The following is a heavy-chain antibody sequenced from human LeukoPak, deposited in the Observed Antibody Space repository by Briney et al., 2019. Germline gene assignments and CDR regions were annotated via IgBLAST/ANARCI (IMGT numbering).Heavy chain of an antibody. V-gene: IGHV1-69*05. CDR2: IIPIFGTA. CDR3: AKEEGGSSSSDF. D-gene: IGHD6-6*01. J-gene: IGHJ4*02. CDR1: GGTFSSNA. Sequence: SVKVSCKASGGTFSSNAISWVRQAPGQGLEWMGRIIPIFGTANYAQKFQGRVTITTDESTSTAYMELSSLRSEDTAVYYCAKEEGGSSSSDFWGQGTLVTVSS.